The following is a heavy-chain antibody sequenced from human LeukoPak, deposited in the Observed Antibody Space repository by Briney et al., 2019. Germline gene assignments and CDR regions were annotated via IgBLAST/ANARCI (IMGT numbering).Heavy chain of an antibody. J-gene: IGHJ4*02. V-gene: IGHV3-23*01. CDR3: TKDYYGSGSYSHLDY. Sequence: GGSLRLSCAASGFTFSTFAMSWVRQTPGKGLEWVSTISASGGSTYYADSVKGRFTISRDNSKNTLYLQMNSLRAEDTAVYYCTKDYYGSGSYSHLDYWGQGTLVTVSS. CDR2: ISASGGST. D-gene: IGHD3-10*01. CDR1: GFTFSTFA.